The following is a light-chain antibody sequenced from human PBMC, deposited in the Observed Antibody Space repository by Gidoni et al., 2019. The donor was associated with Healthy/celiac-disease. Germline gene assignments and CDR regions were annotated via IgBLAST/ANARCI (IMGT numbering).Light chain of an antibody. J-gene: IGKJ1*01. CDR1: QSLLHSNGYNY. Sequence: DIVMTQSPLYLPVTPGEPASISCRSSQSLLHSNGYNYLDWYLQKPGQSPQLLIYLGSNRASGVPDRFSGRGSGTDFTLKISRVEAEDVGVYYCMHALQTPAFGQXTKVEIK. CDR2: LGS. CDR3: MHALQTPA. V-gene: IGKV2-28*01.